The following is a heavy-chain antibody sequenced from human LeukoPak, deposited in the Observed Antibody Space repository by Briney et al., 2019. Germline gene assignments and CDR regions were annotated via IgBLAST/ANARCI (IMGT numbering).Heavy chain of an antibody. CDR3: AATEYSSGWYLGGRNWFDP. Sequence: SETLSLTCAVYGGSFSGYYWSWIRQPPGKGLEWIGYIYYSGSTNYNPSLKSRVTISVDTSKNQFSLKLSSVTAADTAVYYCAATEYSSGWYLGGRNWFDPWGQGTLVTVSS. D-gene: IGHD6-19*01. CDR1: GGSFSGYY. J-gene: IGHJ5*02. V-gene: IGHV4-59*01. CDR2: IYYSGST.